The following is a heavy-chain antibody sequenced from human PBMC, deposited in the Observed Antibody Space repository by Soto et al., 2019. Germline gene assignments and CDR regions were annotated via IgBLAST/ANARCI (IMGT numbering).Heavy chain of an antibody. CDR1: GYTFTGYY. J-gene: IGHJ4*02. CDR3: ARVNFGSGSHYPYFDY. CDR2: INPKSGGT. D-gene: IGHD3-10*01. V-gene: IGHV1-2*04. Sequence: ASVKVSCKASGYTFTGYYIYWVRQAPGQGIEWMGWINPKSGGTNYAQKFQGWVTMTSDTSISTAYMELSRLRSDDTAVYYCARVNFGSGSHYPYFDYWGQGTLVTVSS.